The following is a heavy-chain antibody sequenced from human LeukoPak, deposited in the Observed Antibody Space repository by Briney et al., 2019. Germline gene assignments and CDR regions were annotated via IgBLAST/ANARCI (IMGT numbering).Heavy chain of an antibody. D-gene: IGHD3/OR15-3a*01. CDR2: IWYDGSNR. Sequence: GGSLRLSCAASGFXFKTYGIHWVRQAPGKGREWVALIWYDGSNRFYADSVKGRFTISRDNSKRTLYLLMNSLRAEDTAVYFCASGLVGGSFDYWGQGTLVTVFS. CDR3: ASGLVGGSFDY. CDR1: GFXFKTYG. J-gene: IGHJ4*02. V-gene: IGHV3-33*03.